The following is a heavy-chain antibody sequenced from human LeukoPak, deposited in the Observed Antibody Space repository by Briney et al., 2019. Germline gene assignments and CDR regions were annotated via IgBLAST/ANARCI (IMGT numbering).Heavy chain of an antibody. CDR3: ARGAFASSSWYGR. J-gene: IGHJ5*02. CDR1: GYTFTSYD. D-gene: IGHD6-13*01. Sequence: ASVKVSCKASGYTFTSYDINWVRQATGQRLEWMGWINAGNGNTKYSQKFQGRVTITRDTSASTAYMELSSLRSEDTAVYYCARGAFASSSWYGRWGQGTLVTVSS. CDR2: INAGNGNT. V-gene: IGHV1-3*01.